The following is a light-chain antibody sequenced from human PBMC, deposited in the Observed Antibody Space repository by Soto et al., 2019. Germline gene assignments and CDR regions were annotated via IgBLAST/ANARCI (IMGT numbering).Light chain of an antibody. CDR3: CSYAGGYYV. CDR2: DVS. Sequence: QSALTQPRSVSGSPGQSVAISCTGTSSDVGGYNYVSWYQQHPGKAPKLMIYDVSKRPSGVPDRFSGSKSGNTASLTISGLQAEDEADYYCCSYAGGYYVFGTGTRSPS. J-gene: IGLJ1*01. CDR1: SSDVGGYNY. V-gene: IGLV2-11*01.